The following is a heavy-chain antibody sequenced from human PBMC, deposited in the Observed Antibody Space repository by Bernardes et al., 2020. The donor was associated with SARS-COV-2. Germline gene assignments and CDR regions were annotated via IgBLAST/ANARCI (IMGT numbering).Heavy chain of an antibody. D-gene: IGHD3-16*01. J-gene: IGHJ3*02. CDR3: ARNVIRRGNAVDS. V-gene: IGHV4-61*01. Sequence: SETLSLTCTVSGDSVNILSYYWSWLLQPPGKGLEWIGYIYFRGTTKYSPSLKSRVTISVDTSKNQLSLKLNSVTAADTAVYFCARNVIRRGNAVDSWGQGTMVTVSS. CDR1: GDSVNILSYY. CDR2: IYFRGTT.